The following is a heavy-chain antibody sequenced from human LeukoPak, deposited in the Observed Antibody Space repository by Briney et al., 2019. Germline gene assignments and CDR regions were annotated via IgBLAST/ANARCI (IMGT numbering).Heavy chain of an antibody. Sequence: GGSLRLSCAVSGITLSNYGMSWVRQAPGKGLEWVAGISDSGGRTNYADSVKGRFTISRDNAKNTLYLQMNSLRAEDTALYYCARDLYGDFDYWGQGTLVTVSS. CDR3: ARDLYGDFDY. V-gene: IGHV3-23*01. CDR2: ISDSGGRT. J-gene: IGHJ4*02. CDR1: GITLSNYG. D-gene: IGHD3-16*01.